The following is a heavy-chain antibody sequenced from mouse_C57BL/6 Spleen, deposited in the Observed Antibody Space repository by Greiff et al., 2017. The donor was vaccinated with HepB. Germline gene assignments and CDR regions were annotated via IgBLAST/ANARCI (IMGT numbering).Heavy chain of an antibody. CDR2: IDPETGGT. Sequence: VKLQESGAELVRPGASVTLSCKASGYTFTDYEMHWVKQTPVHGLEWIGAIDPETGGTAYNQKFKGKAILTADKSSSTAYMELRSLTSEDSAVYYCTRSGAVASPFWFAYWGQGTLVTVSA. D-gene: IGHD1-1*01. J-gene: IGHJ3*01. CDR1: GYTFTDYE. V-gene: IGHV1-15*01. CDR3: TRSGAVASPFWFAY.